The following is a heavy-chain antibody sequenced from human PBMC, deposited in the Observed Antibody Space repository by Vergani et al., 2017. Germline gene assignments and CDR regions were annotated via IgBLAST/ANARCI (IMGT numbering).Heavy chain of an antibody. J-gene: IGHJ4*02. CDR3: ARGKLRYFDWLSDKQFDY. Sequence: QVQLQESGPGLVKPSETLSLTCTVSGGSISSSSYYWGWIRQPPGKGLEWIGSIYYSGSTYYNPSLKSRVTISVDTSKNQFSLKLSSVTAADTAVYYCARGKLRYFDWLSDKQFDYWGQGTLVTVSS. CDR1: GGSISSSSYY. D-gene: IGHD3-9*01. CDR2: IYYSGST. V-gene: IGHV4-39*01.